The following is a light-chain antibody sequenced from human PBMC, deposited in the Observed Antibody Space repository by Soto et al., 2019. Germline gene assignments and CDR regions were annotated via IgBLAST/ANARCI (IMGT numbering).Light chain of an antibody. Sequence: DIQMTQSPSTLSASVGDRGTITCRASQSVNSWLAWFQQKPGKAPNLLIYKVSNLESGVPSRFSGSGSGTEFTLTISSLQPDDFATYYCQQYNDYSWTFGQGTKVEIK. CDR2: KVS. J-gene: IGKJ1*01. V-gene: IGKV1-5*03. CDR1: QSVNSW. CDR3: QQYNDYSWT.